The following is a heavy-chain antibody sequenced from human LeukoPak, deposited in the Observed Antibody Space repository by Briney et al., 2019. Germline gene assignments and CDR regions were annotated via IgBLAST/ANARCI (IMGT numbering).Heavy chain of an antibody. CDR3: ARRTFGGVIAY. J-gene: IGHJ4*02. CDR2: IYHSGST. V-gene: IGHV4-38-2*01. Sequence: SETLSLTCAVSGYSMTRGYYWGWIRQPPGKGLEWIGSIYHSGSTNYSPSLKSRVTLSVDTSKNQFSLRLSSVTAADTAVYYCARRTFGGVIAYWGQGTLVTVSS. D-gene: IGHD3-16*02. CDR1: GYSMTRGYY.